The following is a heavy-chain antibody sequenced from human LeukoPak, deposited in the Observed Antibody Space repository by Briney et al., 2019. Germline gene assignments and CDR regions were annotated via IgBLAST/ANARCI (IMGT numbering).Heavy chain of an antibody. D-gene: IGHD5-12*01. CDR2: IYYSGST. CDR1: GGSISSGGYY. V-gene: IGHV4-39*01. J-gene: IGHJ2*01. CDR3: ARHNDVDKKPPWVYWYFDL. Sequence: PSETLSLTCTVSGGSISSGGYYWGWIRQPPGKGLEWIGSIYYSGSTYYNPSLKSRVTISVDTSKNQFSLKLSSVTAADTAVYYCARHNDVDKKPPWVYWYFDLWGRGTLVTVSS.